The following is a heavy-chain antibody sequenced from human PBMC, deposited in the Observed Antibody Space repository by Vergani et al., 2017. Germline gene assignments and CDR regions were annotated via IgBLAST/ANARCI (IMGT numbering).Heavy chain of an antibody. CDR2: ISGSGCST. J-gene: IGHJ2*01. D-gene: IGHD3-3*01. Sequence: EVQLLESGGGLVQPGGSLRLSCAASGFTFSSYAMSWVRQAPGKGLEWVSAISGSGCSTYYADSVKGRFTISRDNSKSTLYLQMNSLRAEDTAAYYCAKERVVFGVVKGDWYFDVWGGGSLVTVSS. V-gene: IGHV3-23*01. CDR3: AKERVVFGVVKGDWYFDV. CDR1: GFTFSSYA.